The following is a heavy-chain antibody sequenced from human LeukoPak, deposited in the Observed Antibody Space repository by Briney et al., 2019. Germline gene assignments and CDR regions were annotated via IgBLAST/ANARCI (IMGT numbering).Heavy chain of an antibody. J-gene: IGHJ4*02. CDR1: GYTFTSYY. V-gene: IGHV1-18*04. CDR2: ISAYNGKT. Sequence: ASVKVSCKASGYTFTSYYMHWVRQAPGQGLEWMGWISAYNGKTNYAQKFQGGVTMTTDTSTSTAYMELRSLRSDDTAVYYCARGGISARQGFDYWGQGTLVTVSS. CDR3: ARGGISARQGFDY. D-gene: IGHD6-6*01.